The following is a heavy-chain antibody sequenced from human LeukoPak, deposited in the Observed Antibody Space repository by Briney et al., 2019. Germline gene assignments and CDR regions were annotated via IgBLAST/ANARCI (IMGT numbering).Heavy chain of an antibody. Sequence: ASVKVSCKASGYTFTSYGISWVRQAPGQGLEWMGWISAYNGNTNYAQKLQGRVTMTTDTSTSTAYMELRSLRSDDTAVYYCARTDRTYYDFWSGCYTGNWFDPWGQGTLVTVSS. CDR2: ISAYNGNT. J-gene: IGHJ5*02. CDR3: ARTDRTYYDFWSGCYTGNWFDP. CDR1: GYTFTSYG. V-gene: IGHV1-18*01. D-gene: IGHD3-3*01.